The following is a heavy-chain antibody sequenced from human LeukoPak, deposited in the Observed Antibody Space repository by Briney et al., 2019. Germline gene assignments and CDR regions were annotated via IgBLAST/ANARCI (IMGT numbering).Heavy chain of an antibody. CDR1: VFTFTNDV. J-gene: IGHJ6*03. V-gene: IGHV3-23*01. Sequence: PGGSLRLSRAAPVFTFTNDVMSWVRQAPGKGLEWVSLISGRGGSTYYADSVKGRFTISRDNSKKTLYLQMNSLRAEDTAVYYCAKGGPYCTSTSCYGYHYYYYMDVWGNGTTVTVSS. D-gene: IGHD2-2*01. CDR2: ISGRGGST. CDR3: AKGGPYCTSTSCYGYHYYYYMDV.